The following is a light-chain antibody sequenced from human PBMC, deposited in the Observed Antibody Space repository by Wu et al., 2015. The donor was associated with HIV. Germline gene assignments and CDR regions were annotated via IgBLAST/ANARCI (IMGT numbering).Light chain of an antibody. CDR3: QQSHKSPFT. CDR1: QGIFNW. V-gene: IGKV1-12*01. CDR2: STS. J-gene: IGKJ4*01. Sequence: QSPSSLSASVGDTVTITCRASQGIFNWLAWYQQKPGKAPKLLIYSTSTLQRGVPSRFSGSESGTDFTLTITNLQPEDFGTYFCQQSHKSPFTFGGGTKVEI.